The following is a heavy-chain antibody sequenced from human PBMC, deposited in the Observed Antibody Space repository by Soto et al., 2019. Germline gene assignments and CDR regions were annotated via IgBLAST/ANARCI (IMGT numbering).Heavy chain of an antibody. CDR3: ARGSLGGVEYYYYGMDV. D-gene: IGHD1-26*01. CDR2: TIPIFGTA. CDR1: GGTFSSYA. V-gene: IGHV1-69*01. J-gene: IGHJ6*04. Sequence: QVQLVQSGAEVKKPGSSVKVSCKASGGTFSSYAISWVRQAPGQGLEWMGGTIPIFGTANYAQKFQGRVTISGDEATSTVYMELSSLRSEDTAVYYCARGSLGGVEYYYYGMDVWGEGTTVTVSS.